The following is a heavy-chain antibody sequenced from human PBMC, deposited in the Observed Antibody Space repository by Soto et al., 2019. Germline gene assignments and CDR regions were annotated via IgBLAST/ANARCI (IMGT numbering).Heavy chain of an antibody. CDR3: ATYSSSDGYYYYYYGMDV. CDR1: GYSFTSYW. D-gene: IGHD6-6*01. V-gene: IGHV5-10-1*01. J-gene: IGHJ6*02. CDR2: IDPSDSYT. Sequence: GESLKISCKGSGYSFTSYWISWVRQMPGKGLEWMGRIDPSDSYTNYSPSFQGHVTISADKSISTAYLQWSSLKASDTAMYYCATYSSSDGYYYYYYGMDVWGQGTTVTVSS.